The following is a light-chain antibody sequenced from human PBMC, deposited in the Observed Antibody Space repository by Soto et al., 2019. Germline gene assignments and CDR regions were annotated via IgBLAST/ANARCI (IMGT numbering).Light chain of an antibody. CDR3: QQYGSSPLYT. CDR1: QSVSSY. J-gene: IGKJ2*01. V-gene: IGKV3-20*01. Sequence: EIVLTQSPATLSLSPGERATLSCMASQSVSSYLAWYQQKPGQAPRLLIYGASSRATGIPDRFSGSGSGTDFTLTISRLEPEDFAVYYCQQYGSSPLYTFGQGTKVDIK. CDR2: GAS.